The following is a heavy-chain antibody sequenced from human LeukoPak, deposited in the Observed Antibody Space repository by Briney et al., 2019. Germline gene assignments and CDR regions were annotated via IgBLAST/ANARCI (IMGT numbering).Heavy chain of an antibody. CDR1: GGTFSSYA. J-gene: IGHJ6*03. V-gene: IGHV1-69*06. CDR2: IIPIFGTA. CDR3: ARSTEVFPGRYCYYYMDV. Sequence: ASVKVSCKASGGTFSSYAISWVRQAPGQGLEWMGGIIPIFGTANYAQKFQGRVTITADKSASTAYMELSSLRSEDTAVYYCARSTEVFPGRYCYYYMDVWGKGTTVTVSS. D-gene: IGHD2-2*01.